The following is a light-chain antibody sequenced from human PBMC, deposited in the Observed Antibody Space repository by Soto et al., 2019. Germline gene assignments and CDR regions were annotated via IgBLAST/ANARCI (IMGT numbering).Light chain of an antibody. Sequence: QSALTQPASVSGSPGQSITISCTGTSSDVGGYNYVSWYQQHPGKAPKLMIYEVSNRPSGVSNRFSGSKSGNTASLTISGRQADDDADYYCSSYTSSSPYVFGTGTKVTVL. V-gene: IGLV2-14*01. CDR1: SSDVGGYNY. CDR2: EVS. J-gene: IGLJ1*01. CDR3: SSYTSSSPYV.